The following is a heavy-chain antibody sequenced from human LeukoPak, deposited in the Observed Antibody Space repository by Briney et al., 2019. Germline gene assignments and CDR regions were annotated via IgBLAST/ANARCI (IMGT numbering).Heavy chain of an antibody. CDR2: ISGSGAGK. Sequence: GGSLRLSCAACGFTFSTYAMTWVRQAPGKGLEWVSCISGSGAGKFYAAPVKGRFTTSRDNSKNTLYVQMNSLRAEDTAVYYCAKAAYGDYAGAFDIWGQGTMVIVSS. J-gene: IGHJ3*02. CDR1: GFTFSTYA. V-gene: IGHV3-23*01. CDR3: AKAAYGDYAGAFDI. D-gene: IGHD4-17*01.